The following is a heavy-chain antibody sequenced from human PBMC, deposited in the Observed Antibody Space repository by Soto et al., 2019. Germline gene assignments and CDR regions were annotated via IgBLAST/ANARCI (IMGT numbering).Heavy chain of an antibody. Sequence: GGALTRSGAPCGLTVSSAWMTSVRQATGKGLEWVGRIKSKTDGGTTDYAAPVKGRFTISRDDSKNTLYLQMNSLKTEDTAVYYCTTDYSPLLVVVPAAMGKWGQGTLVTVSS. CDR2: IKSKTDGGTT. CDR3: TTDYSPLLVVVPAAMGK. D-gene: IGHD2-2*01. CDR1: GLTVSSAW. V-gene: IGHV3-15*01. J-gene: IGHJ4*02.